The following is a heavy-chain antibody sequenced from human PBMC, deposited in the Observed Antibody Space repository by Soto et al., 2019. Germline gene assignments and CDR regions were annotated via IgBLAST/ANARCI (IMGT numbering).Heavy chain of an antibody. CDR3: ARALSPTVTTLYYGVDV. CDR2: IIPIFGTA. D-gene: IGHD4-4*01. J-gene: IGHJ6*02. CDR1: GGTFSSYA. Sequence: QVQLVQSGAEVKKPGSSVKVSCKASGGTFSSYAISWVRQAPGQGLEWMGGIIPIFGTANYAQKFQGRVTITADESTSTAYMELSSLRSEDTAVYYCARALSPTVTTLYYGVDVWGQGTTVTVSS. V-gene: IGHV1-69*01.